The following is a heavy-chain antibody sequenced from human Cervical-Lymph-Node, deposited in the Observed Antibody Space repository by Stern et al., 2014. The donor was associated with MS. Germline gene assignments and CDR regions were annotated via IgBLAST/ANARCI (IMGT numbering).Heavy chain of an antibody. Sequence: VQLVESGAEVKKPGSSVKVSCKASGGTFSSHAISWERQAPGQGLEWMGGINPNFGTPNYAQKLQGRVTITADKSTSTAYMELSSLRSEDTAVYYCARAFYDSSGLYVDHWGQGTLVTVSS. D-gene: IGHD3-22*01. V-gene: IGHV1-69*06. CDR1: GGTFSSHA. CDR3: ARAFYDSSGLYVDH. J-gene: IGHJ4*02. CDR2: INPNFGTP.